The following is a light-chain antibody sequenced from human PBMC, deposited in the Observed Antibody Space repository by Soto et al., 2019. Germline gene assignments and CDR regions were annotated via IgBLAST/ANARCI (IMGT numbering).Light chain of an antibody. Sequence: QSVLTQPPSSSGTPGQRVTISCCGSSSNIGSNYVYWYQQLPGTAPKLLIYRNNQRPSGVPDRFSGSKSGTSASLAISGLRSEDEANYYCAAWDDSLSGVVFGGETKLTVL. J-gene: IGLJ3*02. V-gene: IGLV1-47*01. CDR3: AAWDDSLSGVV. CDR1: SSNIGSNY. CDR2: RNN.